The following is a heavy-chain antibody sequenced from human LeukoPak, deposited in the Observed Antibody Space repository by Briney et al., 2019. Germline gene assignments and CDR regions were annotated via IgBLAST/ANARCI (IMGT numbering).Heavy chain of an antibody. Sequence: PGGSLRLSCAASGFTFSSYARSWVRQAPGEGLEWISVIYSGGSTYYADSVKGRFTISRDNSKNTLYLQMNSLRAEDTAVYYCARAGYYEGYAFETWGQVAMVTVSS. D-gene: IGHD1-26*01. V-gene: IGHV3-66*01. CDR2: IYSGGST. CDR1: GFTFSSYA. J-gene: IGHJ3*02. CDR3: ARAGYYEGYAFET.